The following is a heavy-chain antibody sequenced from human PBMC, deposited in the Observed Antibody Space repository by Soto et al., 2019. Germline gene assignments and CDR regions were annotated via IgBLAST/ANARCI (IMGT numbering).Heavy chain of an antibody. CDR3: ARERYYDVLTGPDS. CDR1: GYTFTSYA. CDR2: ISAYSGGT. J-gene: IGHJ5*01. V-gene: IGHV1-18*01. D-gene: IGHD3-9*01. Sequence: ASVKVSCKASGYTFTSYAMHLVRQAPGQRLEWMGWISAYSGGTKSAQKYQDRVTMTTDTATNTAYMELRSLRSDDTAVYYCARERYYDVLTGPDSWGQGTLVTVSS.